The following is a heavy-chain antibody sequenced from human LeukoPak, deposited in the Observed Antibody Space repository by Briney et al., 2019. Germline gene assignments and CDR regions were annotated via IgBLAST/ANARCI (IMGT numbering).Heavy chain of an antibody. CDR1: GGSISSYY. CDR3: ARSLGGSGPHY. V-gene: IGHV4-4*07. Sequence: PSETLSLTCTVSGGSISSYYWSWIRQPAGKGLEWIGRIYTSGSTNYNPSLNSRVTISVDTSKNQFSLRLSSVAAADTAVYYCARSLGGSGPHYWGQGTLVTVSS. J-gene: IGHJ4*02. D-gene: IGHD3-16*01. CDR2: IYTSGST.